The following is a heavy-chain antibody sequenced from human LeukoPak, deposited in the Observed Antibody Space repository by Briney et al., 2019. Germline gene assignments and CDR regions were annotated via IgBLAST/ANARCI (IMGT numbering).Heavy chain of an antibody. D-gene: IGHD6-19*01. Sequence: ASVKVSCKASGYTFTSYYMHWVRHASGHGLEWMGIINPSGGSKSYAQKFQGRVTMTRDTSTSTACMELSSLRSEDTAVYYCARGPPPRYSSGWYGWYFDLWGRGTLVTVSS. V-gene: IGHV1-46*01. CDR3: ARGPPPRYSSGWYGWYFDL. CDR1: GYTFTSYY. J-gene: IGHJ2*01. CDR2: INPSGGSK.